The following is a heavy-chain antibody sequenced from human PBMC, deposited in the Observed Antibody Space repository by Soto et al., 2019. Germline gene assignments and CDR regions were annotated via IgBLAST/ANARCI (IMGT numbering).Heavy chain of an antibody. CDR2: ITSTGGGT. J-gene: IGHJ6*02. V-gene: IGHV3-23*01. CDR1: GLMFNTYA. CDR3: ANRPRYYNMDV. Sequence: GGSLRLSCAASGLMFNTYAMTWVRQSPGKGLEWVATITSTGGGTYYADSVKGRFTISRDNSNNRLYLQMYSLRAEDTAVYFCANRPRYYNMDVWGQGTTVTVSS.